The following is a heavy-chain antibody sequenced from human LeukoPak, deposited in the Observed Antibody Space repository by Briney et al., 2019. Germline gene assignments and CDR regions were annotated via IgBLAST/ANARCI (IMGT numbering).Heavy chain of an antibody. V-gene: IGHV3-7*01. J-gene: IGHJ4*02. CDR3: ARDDSSGRYYFDY. CDR2: IKEDGSEK. CDR1: GFTFSSYW. D-gene: IGHD3-22*01. Sequence: PGGSLRLSCAASGFTFSSYWMSWMRQAPGKGLEWVANIKEDGSEKYYVDSVKGRFTISRDNAKNSLYLQINSLRAEDTAVYYCARDDSSGRYYFDYWGQGTLVTVSS.